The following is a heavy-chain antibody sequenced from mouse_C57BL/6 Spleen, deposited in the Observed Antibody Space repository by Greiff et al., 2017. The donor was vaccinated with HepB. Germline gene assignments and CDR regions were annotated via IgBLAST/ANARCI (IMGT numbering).Heavy chain of an antibody. CDR3: ARLYPYYAMDY. J-gene: IGHJ4*01. Sequence: QVQLQQPGAELVRPGSSVKLSCKASGYTFTSYWMHWVKQRPIQGLEWIGNIDPSDSETHYNQKFKDKATLTVDKSSSTAYMQLSSLTSEDSAVYYCARLYPYYAMDYWGQGTSVTVSS. D-gene: IGHD1-1*01. CDR2: IDPSDSET. CDR1: GYTFTSYW. V-gene: IGHV1-52*01.